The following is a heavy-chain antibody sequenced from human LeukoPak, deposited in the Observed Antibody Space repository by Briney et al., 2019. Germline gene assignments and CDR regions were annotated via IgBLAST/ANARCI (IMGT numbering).Heavy chain of an antibody. CDR2: VYYTGST. CDR3: ARGAMATTPFFDY. Sequence: SETLSLTCPVSGGSISNYYYWTWIRQPPGKGLEWIGYVYYTGSTNFNPSLKSRVTMSLDTSRNQFSLRLTSLTAADTAVYYCARGAMATTPFFDYWGQGTLVIVSS. D-gene: IGHD5-24*01. V-gene: IGHV4-59*01. J-gene: IGHJ4*02. CDR1: GGSISNYY.